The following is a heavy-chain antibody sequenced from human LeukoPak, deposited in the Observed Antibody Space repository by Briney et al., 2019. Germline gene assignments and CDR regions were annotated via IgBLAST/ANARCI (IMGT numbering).Heavy chain of an antibody. V-gene: IGHV3-11*04. D-gene: IGHD3-10*01. J-gene: IGHJ4*02. CDR3: ARDREGVLL. CDR2: ISSSGSTV. CDR1: GFTFSDNY. Sequence: GGSLRLSCAASGFTFSDNYMSWLRQAPGKGLEWLSKISSSGSTVHYADSVEGRFTISRDNAKNSLYLQMNSLRAEDTAVYYCARDREGVLLRGQGTLVTVSS.